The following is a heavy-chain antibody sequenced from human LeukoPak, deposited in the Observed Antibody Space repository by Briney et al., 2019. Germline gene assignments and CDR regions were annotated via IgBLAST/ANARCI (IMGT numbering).Heavy chain of an antibody. D-gene: IGHD2-2*02. J-gene: IGHJ4*02. CDR2: ISSSGTYI. V-gene: IGHV3-21*01. CDR1: GFTFSRYS. CDR3: ARAIGDYFDY. Sequence: GGSLRLSCAASGFTFSRYSMNWVRQAPGKGLEWVSSISSSGTYIYYADSVKGRFTISRDNAKNSLYLQMNSLRAEDTAVYYCARAIGDYFDYWGQGTLVTVSS.